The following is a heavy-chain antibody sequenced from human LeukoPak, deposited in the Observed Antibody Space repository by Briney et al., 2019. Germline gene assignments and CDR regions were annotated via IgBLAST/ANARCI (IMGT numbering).Heavy chain of an antibody. Sequence: KSSETLSLTCAVSGYSISSGYYWGWIRQPPGQGLEWIGSIYHSGSTYYNPSLKSQVTISVDTSKNQFSLKLSSVTAADTAVYYCARVMVYAIREWFDPWGQGTLVTVSS. CDR1: GYSISSGYY. J-gene: IGHJ5*02. V-gene: IGHV4-38-2*01. CDR2: IYHSGST. D-gene: IGHD2-8*01. CDR3: ARVMVYAIREWFDP.